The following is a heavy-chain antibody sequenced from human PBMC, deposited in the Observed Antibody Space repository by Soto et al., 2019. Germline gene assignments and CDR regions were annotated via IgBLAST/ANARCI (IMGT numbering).Heavy chain of an antibody. Sequence: PGGSLRLSCAASGFTFSNAWMSWVRQAPGKGLEWVGRIKSKTDGGTTDYAAPVKGRFTISRDDSKNTLYLQMNSLKTEDTAVYYCTTDFYGSGSYYPYYGMDVWGQGTTVTVSS. CDR1: GFTFSNAW. J-gene: IGHJ6*02. CDR2: IKSKTDGGTT. V-gene: IGHV3-15*01. CDR3: TTDFYGSGSYYPYYGMDV. D-gene: IGHD3-10*01.